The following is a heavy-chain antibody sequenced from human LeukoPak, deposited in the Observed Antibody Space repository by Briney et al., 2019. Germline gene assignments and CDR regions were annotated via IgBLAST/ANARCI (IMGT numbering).Heavy chain of an antibody. V-gene: IGHV3-23*01. D-gene: IGHD2-15*01. CDR2: ISGSGVST. J-gene: IGHJ4*02. CDR3: AKALTPGYCSGGSCYPSFDY. CDR1: GFTFSNAW. Sequence: GGSLRLSCAASGFTFSNAWMSWVRQAPGKGLEWVSTISGSGVSTYYAGSVQGRFTISRDNSKNTLYLQMNSLRAEDTALYYCAKALTPGYCSGGSCYPSFDYWGQGTLVTVSS.